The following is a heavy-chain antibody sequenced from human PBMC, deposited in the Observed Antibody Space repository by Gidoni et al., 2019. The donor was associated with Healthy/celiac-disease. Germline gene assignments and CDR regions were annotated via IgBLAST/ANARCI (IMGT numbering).Heavy chain of an antibody. CDR2: ISSSSSYI. J-gene: IGHJ3*02. D-gene: IGHD3-10*01. Sequence: EVQLVESGGGLVKPGGSLRLSCAASGFTFSNYSMNWVRQAPGKGLELVSSISSSSSYIYYADSVKGRFTISRDNAKTSLYLQMNSRRAEDTAVYYCARPMVRGVISDAFDIWGQGTMVTVSS. CDR3: ARPMVRGVISDAFDI. V-gene: IGHV3-21*01. CDR1: GFTFSNYS.